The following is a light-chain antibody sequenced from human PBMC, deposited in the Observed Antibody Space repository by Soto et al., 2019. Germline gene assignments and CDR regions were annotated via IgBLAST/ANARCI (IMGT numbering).Light chain of an antibody. CDR3: QQYNSYSPT. CDR1: QSISSC. Sequence: DIQMTQSPSTLSSSAGDRVTITCRASQSISSCLAWYQQKPGKAPKLLIYDASNLESGVPARFSGSGSGTDFTLTISSLEPDDFATYYCQQYNSYSPTFGQGTKVEIK. J-gene: IGKJ1*01. CDR2: DAS. V-gene: IGKV1-5*01.